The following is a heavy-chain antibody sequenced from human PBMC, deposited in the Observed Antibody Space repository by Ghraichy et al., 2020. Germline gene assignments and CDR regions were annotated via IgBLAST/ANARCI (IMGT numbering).Heavy chain of an antibody. Sequence: SQTLSLTCTVSGGSISSYYWSWIRQPPGKGLEWIGYMYYSGSTNYNPSLKSRVTISVDTSKNEFSLKLSSVTAADTAVYYCAGDRGSRVRGLKSWFDPWGQGTLVTVSS. CDR3: AGDRGSRVRGLKSWFDP. V-gene: IGHV4-59*01. CDR1: GGSISSYY. D-gene: IGHD3-10*01. CDR2: MYYSGST. J-gene: IGHJ5*02.